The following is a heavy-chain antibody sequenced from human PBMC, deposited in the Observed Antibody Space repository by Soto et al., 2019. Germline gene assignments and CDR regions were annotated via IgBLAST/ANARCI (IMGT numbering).Heavy chain of an antibody. CDR1: GFTFSNAW. J-gene: IGHJ6*02. V-gene: IGHV3-15*07. CDR3: TTAVTYTWYYGMDV. Sequence: GGSLRLSCAASGFTFSNAWMNWVRQAPGKGLEWVGRIKSKTDGGTTDYAAPVKGRFTISRDDSKNTLYLQMNSLKTEDTAVYYCTTAVTYTWYYGMDVWGQGTTVTVSS. D-gene: IGHD1-20*01. CDR2: IKSKTDGGTT.